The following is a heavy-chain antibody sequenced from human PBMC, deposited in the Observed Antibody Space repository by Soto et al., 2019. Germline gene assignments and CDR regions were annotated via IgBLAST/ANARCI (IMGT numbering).Heavy chain of an antibody. V-gene: IGHV1-69*04. J-gene: IGHJ4*02. CDR3: ARDGRGGYCSGGSCYSALFFDY. Sequence: ASVKVSCKASGGTFSSYTIIWVRQAPGQGLEWMGRIIPILGIANYAQKFQGRVTITADKSTSTAYMELSSLRSEDTAVYYCARDGRGGYCSGGSCYSALFFDYWGQGTLVTVSS. D-gene: IGHD2-15*01. CDR1: GGTFSSYT. CDR2: IIPILGIA.